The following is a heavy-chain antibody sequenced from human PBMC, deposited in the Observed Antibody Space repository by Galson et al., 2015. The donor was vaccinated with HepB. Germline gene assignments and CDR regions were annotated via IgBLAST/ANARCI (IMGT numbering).Heavy chain of an antibody. D-gene: IGHD3-10*01. CDR1: GYTFTSYF. V-gene: IGHV1-46*04. CDR3: ARYTSGMYGMDV. Sequence: SVKVSCKASGYTFTSYFMHWVRQAPGQGLEWMGIIDPSGGSTNYAQKLQGRVTMTWDTSTSTVYVELSSLRSEDTAVYYCARYTSGMYGMDVWGQGTTVTVSS. J-gene: IGHJ6*02. CDR2: IDPSGGST.